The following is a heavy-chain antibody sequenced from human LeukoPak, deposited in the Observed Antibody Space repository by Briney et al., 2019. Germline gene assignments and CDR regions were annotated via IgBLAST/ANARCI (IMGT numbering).Heavy chain of an antibody. V-gene: IGHV1-69*06. J-gene: IGHJ4*02. CDR1: GGTFSSYA. Sequence: SVKVSCKASGGTFSSYAISWVRQAPGQGLEWMGGIIPIFGTANYAQKFQGRVTITADKSTGTAYMELSSLRSEDTAVYYCARDASGSYYLDYWGQGTLVTVSS. CDR2: IIPIFGTA. CDR3: ARDASGSYYLDY. D-gene: IGHD1-26*01.